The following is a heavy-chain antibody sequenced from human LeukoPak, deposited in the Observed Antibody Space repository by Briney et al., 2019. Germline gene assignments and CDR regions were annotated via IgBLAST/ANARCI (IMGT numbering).Heavy chain of an antibody. D-gene: IGHD5-12*01. CDR2: IKQDGSEK. Sequence: GGSLRLSCAASGFTFSSYGMHWVRQAPGKGLEWVANIKQDGSEKYYVDSVKGRFTISRDNAKNSLYLQMNSLRAEDTAVYYCARSGYSGYGGWGQGTLVTVSS. CDR3: ARSGYSGYGG. J-gene: IGHJ4*02. CDR1: GFTFSSYG. V-gene: IGHV3-7*03.